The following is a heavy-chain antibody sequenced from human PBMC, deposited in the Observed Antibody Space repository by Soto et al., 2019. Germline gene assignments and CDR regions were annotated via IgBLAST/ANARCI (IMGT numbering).Heavy chain of an antibody. CDR1: GGSISSYY. Sequence: SETLSLTCTVSGGSISSYYWSWIRQPPGKGLEWIGYIYYSGSTNYNPSLKSRVTISVDTSKNQFSLKLSSVTAADTAVFYCARAPRGNYGYPSYFDYWGQGTLVTVSS. J-gene: IGHJ4*02. CDR3: ARAPRGNYGYPSYFDY. V-gene: IGHV4-59*01. D-gene: IGHD3-10*01. CDR2: IYYSGST.